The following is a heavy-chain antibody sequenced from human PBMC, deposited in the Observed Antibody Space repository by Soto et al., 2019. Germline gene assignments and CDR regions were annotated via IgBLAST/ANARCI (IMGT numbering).Heavy chain of an antibody. V-gene: IGHV3-66*01. J-gene: IGHJ4*02. CDR3: ARILNTNIAVAGTY. CDR2: IFSGGST. CDR1: GFTVSSNY. D-gene: IGHD6-19*01. Sequence: EVPLVESGGGLVQPGGSLRLSCAASGFTVSSNYMSWVRQAPGKGLEWVSVIFSGGSTYYADSVKGRFTISRDNLKNTLYLQMNSLRVEDTAVYYCARILNTNIAVAGTYWGQGTLVTVSS.